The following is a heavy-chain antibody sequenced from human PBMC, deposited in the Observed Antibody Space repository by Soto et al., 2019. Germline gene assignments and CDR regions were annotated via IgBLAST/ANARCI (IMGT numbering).Heavy chain of an antibody. D-gene: IGHD2-2*01. CDR2: IIPIFGTA. J-gene: IGHJ6*02. CDR3: ARYCSSTSCRNYYYYGMDV. Sequence: GASVKVSCKASGGTFSSYAISWVRQAPGQGLEWMGGIIPIFGTANYAQKFQGRVTITADESTSTAYMELSSLRSEDTAVYYCARYCSSTSCRNYYYYGMDVWGQGTTVTVSS. V-gene: IGHV1-69*13. CDR1: GGTFSSYA.